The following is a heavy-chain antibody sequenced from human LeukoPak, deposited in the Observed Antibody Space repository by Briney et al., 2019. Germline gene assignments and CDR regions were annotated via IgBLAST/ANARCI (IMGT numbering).Heavy chain of an antibody. CDR1: GGTFSSYA. V-gene: IGHV1-69*13. D-gene: IGHD6-19*01. Sequence: GASVKVSCKASGGTFSSYAISWVRQAPGQGLEWMGGIIPIFGTANYAQKFQGRVTITADESTSTAYTELSSLRSEDTAVYYCAIRSGWYSYYYYMDVWGKGTTVTISS. CDR2: IIPIFGTA. CDR3: AIRSGWYSYYYYMDV. J-gene: IGHJ6*03.